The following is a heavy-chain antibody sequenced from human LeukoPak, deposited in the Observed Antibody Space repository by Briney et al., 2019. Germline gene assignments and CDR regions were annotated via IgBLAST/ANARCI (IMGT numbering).Heavy chain of an antibody. CDR2: IYYSGGT. D-gene: IGHD5-24*01. J-gene: IGHJ4*02. Sequence: SETLSLTCFVSGGSISNYYWSWIRQPPGKGLEWIGYIYYSGGTKYNASLKTRITISVDTSKNQFSLKLTSVTAADTAVYYCARGGDGYNYFDNWGQGTLVTVSS. CDR1: GGSISNYY. V-gene: IGHV4-59*01. CDR3: ARGGDGYNYFDN.